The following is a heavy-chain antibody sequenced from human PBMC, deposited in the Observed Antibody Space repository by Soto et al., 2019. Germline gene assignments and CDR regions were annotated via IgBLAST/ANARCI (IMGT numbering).Heavy chain of an antibody. D-gene: IGHD5-18*01. J-gene: IGHJ5*02. CDR1: GYTFTSYA. CDR3: ARENVDTAMVTGSWFDP. Sequence: ASVKVSCKASGYTFTSYAMHWVRQAPGQRLEWMGWINAGNGNTKYSQKFQGRVTITRDTSASTAYMELSSLRSEDTAGYYCARENVDTAMVTGSWFDPWGQGTLVTVSS. V-gene: IGHV1-3*01. CDR2: INAGNGNT.